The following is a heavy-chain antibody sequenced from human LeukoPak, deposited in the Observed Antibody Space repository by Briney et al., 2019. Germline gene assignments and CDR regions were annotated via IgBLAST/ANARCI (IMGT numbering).Heavy chain of an antibody. CDR2: INPNSGGT. Sequence: GASVKDSCKASGYTFTGYYMHWVRQAPGQGLEWMGWINPNSGGTNYAQKFQGRVTMTRDTSISTAYMELSRLRSDDTAVYYCASGYYDSSGYYLAEAPPFDYWGQGTLVTVSS. J-gene: IGHJ4*02. V-gene: IGHV1-2*02. CDR1: GYTFTGYY. D-gene: IGHD3-22*01. CDR3: ASGYYDSSGYYLAEAPPFDY.